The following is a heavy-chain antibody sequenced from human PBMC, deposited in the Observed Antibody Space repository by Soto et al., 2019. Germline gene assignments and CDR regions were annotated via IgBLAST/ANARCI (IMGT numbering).Heavy chain of an antibody. J-gene: IGHJ4*02. CDR2: IYYSGST. V-gene: IGHV4-59*01. D-gene: IGHD4-17*01. Sequence: SETLSLTCTVSGGSISSYYWSWIRQPPGKGLEWIGYIYYSGSTNYNPSLKSRVTISVDTSKNQFSLKLSSVTAADTAVYYCARGDYGDSLFDYWGKGTLVTVSS. CDR3: ARGDYGDSLFDY. CDR1: GGSISSYY.